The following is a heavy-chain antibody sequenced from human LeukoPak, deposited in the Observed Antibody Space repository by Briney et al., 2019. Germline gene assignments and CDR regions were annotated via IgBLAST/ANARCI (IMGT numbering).Heavy chain of an antibody. V-gene: IGHV4-34*01. J-gene: IGHJ4*02. CDR3: ARGLRKYCSSTSCPFYY. Sequence: SETLSLACAVYGGSFSGYYWSWIRQPPGKGLEWIGEINHSGSTNYNLSLKSRVTISVDTSKNQFSLKLSSVTAADTAVYYCARGLRKYCSSTSCPFYYWGQGTLVTVSS. CDR1: GGSFSGYY. D-gene: IGHD2-2*01. CDR2: INHSGST.